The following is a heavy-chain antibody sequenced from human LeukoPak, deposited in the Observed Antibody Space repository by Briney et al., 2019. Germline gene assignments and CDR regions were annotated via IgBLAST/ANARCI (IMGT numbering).Heavy chain of an antibody. CDR1: GFTFTSNV. CDR2: ISGSSNYI. CDR3: AMRDGSNFYY. V-gene: IGHV3-21*01. D-gene: IGHD5-24*01. Sequence: PGGSLRLSCAAYGFTFTSNVMHWVRQPPGKGLEWVSSISGSSNYIYYADSVKGRFTISRDNAKNSLYLQMNSLRAEDTAVHYCAMRDGSNFYYWGQGTLVTVSS. J-gene: IGHJ4*02.